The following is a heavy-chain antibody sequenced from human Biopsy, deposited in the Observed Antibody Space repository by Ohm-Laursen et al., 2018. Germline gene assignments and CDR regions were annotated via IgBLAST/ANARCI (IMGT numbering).Heavy chain of an antibody. D-gene: IGHD3-22*01. V-gene: IGHV4-4*07. Sequence: SETLSLTCNVSGGDINNYYWGWIRQPAGKGLEWIGRIYPGGSTNYNPSLKSRVTMSVDTSKKQLPLRLRSVTAADTAMYYCASVVLGPTNDAFDLWGQGTMVVVSS. J-gene: IGHJ3*01. CDR3: ASVVLGPTNDAFDL. CDR1: GGDINNYY. CDR2: IYPGGST.